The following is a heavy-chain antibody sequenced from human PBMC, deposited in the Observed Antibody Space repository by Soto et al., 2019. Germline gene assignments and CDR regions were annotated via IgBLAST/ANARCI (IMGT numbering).Heavy chain of an antibody. V-gene: IGHV4-39*01. D-gene: IGHD3-22*01. CDR2: IYYSGST. CDR3: ARQSYDSSGYSLAY. J-gene: IGHJ4*02. Sequence: PSETLSLTCTVSGGSISSSSYYWGWIRQPPGKGLEWIGSIYYSGSTYYNPSLKSRVTISVDTSKNQFSLKLSSVTAADTAVYYCARQSYDSSGYSLAYWGQGTLVTVSS. CDR1: GGSISSSSYY.